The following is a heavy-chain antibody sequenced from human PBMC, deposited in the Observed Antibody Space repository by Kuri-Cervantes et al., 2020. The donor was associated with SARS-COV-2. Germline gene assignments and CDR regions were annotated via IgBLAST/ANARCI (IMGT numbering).Heavy chain of an antibody. Sequence: GESLKISCAASGFTFSDYYMSWIRQAPGKGLEWVSYISSSSSYIYYADSVKGRFTISRDNAKNSLYLQMNSLRAEDTAVYYCARDVTGYSSSWYGYYYYGMDVWGQGPTVTVSS. CDR3: ARDVTGYSSSWYGYYYYGMDV. D-gene: IGHD6-13*01. CDR2: ISSSSSYI. CDR1: GFTFSDYY. J-gene: IGHJ6*02. V-gene: IGHV3-11*06.